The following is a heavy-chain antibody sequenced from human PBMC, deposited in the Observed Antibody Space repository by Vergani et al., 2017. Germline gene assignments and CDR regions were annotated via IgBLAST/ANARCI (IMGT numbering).Heavy chain of an antibody. CDR3: GRVADFYGLGSRLLDL. CDR1: GGTFSSYA. D-gene: IGHD3-10*01. Sequence: QVQLVQSGAEVKKPGSSVKVSCKASGGTFSSYAISWVRQAPGQGLEWMGRIIPIFGTANYAQKFQGRVTITADESTSTAYMELSSLRSEDTAVYYCGRVADFYGLGSRLLDLWGQGTLVTVSS. CDR2: IIPIFGTA. V-gene: IGHV1-69*13. J-gene: IGHJ5*02.